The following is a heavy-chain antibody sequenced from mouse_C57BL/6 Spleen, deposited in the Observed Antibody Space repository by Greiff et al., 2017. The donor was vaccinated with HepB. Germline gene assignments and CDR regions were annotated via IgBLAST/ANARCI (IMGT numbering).Heavy chain of an antibody. CDR3: ARHYDYVYAMDY. D-gene: IGHD2-4*01. CDR1: GFTFSDYG. V-gene: IGHV5-17*01. CDR2: ISSGSSTI. Sequence: DVMLVESGGGLVKPGGSLKLSCAASGFTFSDYGMHWVRQAPEKGLEWVAYISSGSSTIYYADTVKGRFTISRDNAKNTLFLQMTSLRSEDTAMYYCARHYDYVYAMDYWGQGTSVTVSS. J-gene: IGHJ4*01.